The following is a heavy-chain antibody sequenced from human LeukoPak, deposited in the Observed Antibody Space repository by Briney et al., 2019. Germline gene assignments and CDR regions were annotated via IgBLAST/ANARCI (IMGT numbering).Heavy chain of an antibody. J-gene: IGHJ6*02. CDR3: ARDGSTTHYYYYGMDV. V-gene: IGHV3-21*01. CDR2: ISSSSSYI. D-gene: IGHD1-1*01. CDR1: GFTFSSYS. Sequence: GGSLRLSCAASGFTFSSYSMNWVRQAPGKGLEWVSSISSSSSYIYYADSVKGRFTISRDNAKNSLYLQMNSLRAEDTAVYYCARDGSTTHYYYYGMDVWGQGTTVTVSS.